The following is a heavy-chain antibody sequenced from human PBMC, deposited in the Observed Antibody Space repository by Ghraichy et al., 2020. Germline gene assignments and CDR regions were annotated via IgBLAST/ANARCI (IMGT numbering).Heavy chain of an antibody. V-gene: IGHV1-18*01. Sequence: ASVKVSCKASGYTFTNYGITWVRQAPGQGLEWMGWISPYNGNTNFVQKLQGRVTMTTDTSTSTAYMELRSLRSDDTAVYYCARGVREYFEYWGQGTLVTVSS. CDR3: ARGVREYFEY. J-gene: IGHJ1*01. CDR1: GYTFTNYG. CDR2: ISPYNGNT.